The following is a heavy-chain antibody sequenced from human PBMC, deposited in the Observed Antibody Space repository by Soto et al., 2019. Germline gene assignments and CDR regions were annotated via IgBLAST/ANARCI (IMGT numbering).Heavy chain of an antibody. Sequence: QVQLVQSGAEVKKPGSSVKVSCKASGDTFSSYAISWVRQAPGQGLDWRGGIIPFFNTSNYAQKFQGRVTISADESTSTAYMELSSLRSEDTAMSYCARESAYGGNPLAFDYWGQGTLVTVSS. CDR3: ARESAYGGNPLAFDY. J-gene: IGHJ4*02. CDR2: IIPFFNTS. CDR1: GDTFSSYA. V-gene: IGHV1-69*01. D-gene: IGHD1-26*01.